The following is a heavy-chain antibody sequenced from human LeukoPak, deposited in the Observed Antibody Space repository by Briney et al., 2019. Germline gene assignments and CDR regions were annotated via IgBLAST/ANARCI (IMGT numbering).Heavy chain of an antibody. CDR2: IRRKAYGGTT. CDR1: GFIVGDHA. V-gene: IGHV3-49*04. CDR3: ARGPILLWIHNGMDV. D-gene: IGHD5-18*01. J-gene: IGHJ6*02. Sequence: GGSLRLSCTTSGFIVGDHAMSWVRQAPGKGLEWIGFIRRKAYGGTTEYAASVIGRFTISRDDFKSIAYLQMNSLQIEDTGMYYCARGPILLWIHNGMDVWGQGTTVTVSS.